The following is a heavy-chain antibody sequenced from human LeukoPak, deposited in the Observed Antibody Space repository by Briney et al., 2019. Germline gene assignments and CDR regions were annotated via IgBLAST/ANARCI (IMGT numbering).Heavy chain of an antibody. CDR1: GYTFSGYY. D-gene: IGHD3-22*01. V-gene: IGHV1-2*02. CDR3: ARQRSITMIVVGY. CDR2: IRPDSGGT. J-gene: IGHJ4*02. Sequence: ASVKVSCKASGYTFSGYYMHWVRQAPGQGLEWMGWIRPDSGGTNYAQKFQGRVTMTRDTSISTAYMELSRLTSDDTAVYYCARQRSITMIVVGYWGQGTLVTVSS.